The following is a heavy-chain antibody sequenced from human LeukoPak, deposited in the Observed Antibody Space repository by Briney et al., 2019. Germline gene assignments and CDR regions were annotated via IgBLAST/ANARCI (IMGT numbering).Heavy chain of an antibody. CDR2: IILIFGTA. D-gene: IGHD3-3*01. Sequence: SVKVSCTASGGTFSSYAISGVRQAPGQGLEWMGGIILIFGTANYAQKFLGRVTITADESTSTAYMELSSLRSEDTAVYYCARYDLNWFDPWGQGTLVTVSS. CDR1: GGTFSSYA. V-gene: IGHV1-69*13. J-gene: IGHJ5*02. CDR3: ARYDLNWFDP.